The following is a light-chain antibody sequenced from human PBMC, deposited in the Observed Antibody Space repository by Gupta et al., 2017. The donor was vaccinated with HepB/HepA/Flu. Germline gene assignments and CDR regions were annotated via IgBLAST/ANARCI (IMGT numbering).Light chain of an antibody. CDR1: QGISSY. CDR2: AAS. CDR3: QQLSTFPFA. V-gene: IGKV1-9*01. Sequence: DIQLTQSPSFLSASIGDRVTITCRASQGISSYLAWYQQKPGKAPRLLIYAASTLQNGVPPRFSGTGSGIAFTLTITTLQPEDFATYYCQQLSTFPFAFGPGTRLDLK. J-gene: IGKJ3*01.